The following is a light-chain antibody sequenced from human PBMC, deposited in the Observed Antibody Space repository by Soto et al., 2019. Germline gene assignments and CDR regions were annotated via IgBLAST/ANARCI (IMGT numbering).Light chain of an antibody. CDR3: QQYGASPITT. Sequence: EIVLTQSPDTLSLSPGETATLSCRASQSIGNNYLAWYQQKPGQTPRLLIFGASSRATGIPDRFRRSGAGADFTLTISRLEPEDFAVYYCQQYGASPITTFGQGTRLEIK. CDR1: QSIGNNY. J-gene: IGKJ5*01. V-gene: IGKV3-20*01. CDR2: GAS.